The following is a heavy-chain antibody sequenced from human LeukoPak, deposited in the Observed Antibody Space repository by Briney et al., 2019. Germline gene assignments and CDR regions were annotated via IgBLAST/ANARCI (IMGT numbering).Heavy chain of an antibody. D-gene: IGHD3-10*01. CDR3: ATSLIWFGELSAPFDY. V-gene: IGHV3-64*01. CDR2: ISTYGGST. J-gene: IGHJ4*02. CDR1: GFSFSNYA. Sequence: QAGGSLRLSCAASGFSFSNYAMHWVRQAPGKGLEYVSRISTYGGSTYHANSVKGGFTISRDNSKNTLYLQMGSLRTEDMAVYYCATSLIWFGELSAPFDYWGQGTLVTVPS.